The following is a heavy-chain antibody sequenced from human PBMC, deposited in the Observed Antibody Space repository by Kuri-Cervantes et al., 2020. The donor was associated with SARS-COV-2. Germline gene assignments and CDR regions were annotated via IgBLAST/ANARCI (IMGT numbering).Heavy chain of an antibody. D-gene: IGHD7-27*01. CDR1: GFTFCGYS. V-gene: IGHV3-21*01. CDR2: IDSSSYYI. CDR3: AREEGGELGEAFDY. J-gene: IGHJ4*02. Sequence: GESLKISCAASGFTFCGYSMNWIRQAPGKGLEWVASIDSSSYYIYHAVSVKGRLTISRDNAKTSVYLQMHSLKVEDTAVYYCAREEGGELGEAFDYWGQGALVTVSS.